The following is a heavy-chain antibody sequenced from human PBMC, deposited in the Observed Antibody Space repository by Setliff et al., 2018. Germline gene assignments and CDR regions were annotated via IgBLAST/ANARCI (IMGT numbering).Heavy chain of an antibody. D-gene: IGHD1-7*01. V-gene: IGHV1-69*10. CDR2: IIPIRGAA. CDR1: GYNFTNYD. CDR3: ARNALTGTTRKYYYYMDV. J-gene: IGHJ6*03. Sequence: GASVKVSCKASGYNFTNYDINWVRQAPGQGLEWMGGIIPIRGAADYAQKFQGRVTITADKSTSTAYMELRSLTSEDTAVYYCARNALTGTTRKYYYYMDVWGQGTMVTVSS.